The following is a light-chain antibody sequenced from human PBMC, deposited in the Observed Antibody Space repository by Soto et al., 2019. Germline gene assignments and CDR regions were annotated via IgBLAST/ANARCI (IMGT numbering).Light chain of an antibody. CDR3: QQSSSFPLT. Sequence: DIQMTQSPSFVSASVGDRVTITCRASQGISNWLAWYQQKPGKAPKLLIYATSNLQGGVPSRFSGSGSGTVCTLTLGSLQPEDSATYYCQQSSSFPLTFGPGTKVVTK. CDR1: QGISNW. CDR2: ATS. J-gene: IGKJ3*01. V-gene: IGKV1-12*01.